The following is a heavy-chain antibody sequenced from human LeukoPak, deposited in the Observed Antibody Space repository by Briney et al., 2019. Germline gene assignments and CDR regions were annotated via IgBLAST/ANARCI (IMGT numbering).Heavy chain of an antibody. V-gene: IGHV4-34*01. J-gene: IGHJ4*02. CDR1: GGSFSGYY. Sequence: PSETLSLTCAVYGGSFSGYYWSWIRQPPGKGLEWIGEINHSGSTNYNPSLKSRVTISVDTSKNQFSLKLSSVTAADTAVYYCARDGYGSGSSFDYWGQGTLVTVSS. CDR2: INHSGST. CDR3: ARDGYGSGSSFDY. D-gene: IGHD3-10*01.